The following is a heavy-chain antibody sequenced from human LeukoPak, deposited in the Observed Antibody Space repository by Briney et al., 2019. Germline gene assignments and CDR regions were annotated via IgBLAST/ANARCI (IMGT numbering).Heavy chain of an antibody. J-gene: IGHJ4*02. V-gene: IGHV4-61*02. D-gene: IGHD4-23*01. CDR1: GGSISSGNYH. CDR2: IYSSGNT. Sequence: TLSLTCTVSGGSISSGNYHWIWIRQPAGKGLEWIGRIYSSGNTNYNPSLKSRVSISMDTSKNQFSLRLSSVTAADTALYYCARRSTVLTANYEYWGQGTLVTVSA. CDR3: ARRSTVLTANYEY.